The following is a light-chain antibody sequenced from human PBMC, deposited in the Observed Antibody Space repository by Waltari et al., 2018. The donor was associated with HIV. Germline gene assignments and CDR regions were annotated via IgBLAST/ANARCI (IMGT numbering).Light chain of an antibody. CDR2: RNN. Sequence: QAGLTQPPSVSKALRQTATLTCTGNINHVASQGAAWLQQHQGHPPKLLPYRNNTRPSGISGRLSASRSEDTTALTITRPQPEDEAYYYCSAWDISLNALMFGGGTKLTVL. CDR1: INHVASQG. J-gene: IGLJ3*02. CDR3: SAWDISLNALM. V-gene: IGLV10-54*01.